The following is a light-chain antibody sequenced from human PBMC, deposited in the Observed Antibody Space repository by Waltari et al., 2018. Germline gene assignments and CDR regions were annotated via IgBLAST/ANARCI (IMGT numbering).Light chain of an antibody. V-gene: IGKV3-15*01. J-gene: IGKJ1*01. CDR2: GAS. Sequence: EIVMTQSPATLSVSPGERATLSCRASQSVCSNLAWYQQKPGQAPRLLIYGASTRATGIPDRFSGSGSGTEFTLTISSLQSEDFAVYYCQQYNTWPTFGQGTKVEI. CDR1: QSVCSN. CDR3: QQYNTWPT.